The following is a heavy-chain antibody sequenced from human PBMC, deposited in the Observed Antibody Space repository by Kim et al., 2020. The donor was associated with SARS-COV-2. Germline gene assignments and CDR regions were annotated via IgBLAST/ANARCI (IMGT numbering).Heavy chain of an antibody. Sequence: TNYGPSFQGHVTISADKSISTAYLQWSSLKASDTSMYYCARLVYYEELDYWGQGTLVTVSS. J-gene: IGHJ4*02. CDR3: ARLVYYEELDY. V-gene: IGHV5-10-1*01. CDR2: T. D-gene: IGHD3-22*01.